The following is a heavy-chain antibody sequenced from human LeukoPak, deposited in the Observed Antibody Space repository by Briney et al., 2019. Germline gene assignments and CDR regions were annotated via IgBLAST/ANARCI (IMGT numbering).Heavy chain of an antibody. CDR3: ATGYDSSGYYRTPFDY. CDR2: FDPEDGET. J-gene: IGHJ4*02. CDR1: GYTLTELS. V-gene: IGHV1-24*01. Sequence: ASLEVSCKVSGYTLTELSMHWVRQAPGKGLEWMGGFDPEDGETIYAQKFQGRVTMTEDTSTDTAYMELSSLRSEDTAVYYCATGYDSSGYYRTPFDYWGQGTLVTVSS. D-gene: IGHD3-22*01.